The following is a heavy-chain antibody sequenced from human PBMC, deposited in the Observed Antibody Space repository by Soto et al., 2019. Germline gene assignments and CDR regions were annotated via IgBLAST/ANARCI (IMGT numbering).Heavy chain of an antibody. J-gene: IGHJ4*02. CDR1: GFTFDVYA. Sequence: ESGGGWVQPGRALRLSCAASGFTFDVYAMHWVRQAPGKGLEWVSGINYNSGSVVYADSVKGRFTISRDNAKNSLHLQMNRLRAEETAVYYCAKDISLRGWVYLVVEYWGQGTLGTVS. CDR2: INYNSGSV. V-gene: IGHV3-9*01. CDR3: AKDISLRGWVYLVVEY. D-gene: IGHD6-13*01.